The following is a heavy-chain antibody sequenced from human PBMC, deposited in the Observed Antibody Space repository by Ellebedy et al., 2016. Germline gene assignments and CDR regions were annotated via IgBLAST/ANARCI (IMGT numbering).Heavy chain of an antibody. D-gene: IGHD6-19*01. CDR3: ASTSPQQWLVPGSWYFDL. CDR2: ISSSGSTI. J-gene: IGHJ2*01. CDR1: GGSISSYY. Sequence: LSLTCTVSGGSISSYYWSWIRQAPGKGLEWVSYISSSGSTIYYADSVKGRFTISRDNAKNSLYLQMNSLRAEDTAVYYCASTSPQQWLVPGSWYFDLWGRGTLVTVSS. V-gene: IGHV3-11*01.